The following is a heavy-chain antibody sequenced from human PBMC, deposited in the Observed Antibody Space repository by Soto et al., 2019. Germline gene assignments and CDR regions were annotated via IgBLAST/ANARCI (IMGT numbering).Heavy chain of an antibody. CDR2: IYSGGST. Sequence: GGSLRLSCAASGFTVSSNYMSWVRQAPGKGLEWVSVIYSGGSTYYADSVKGRFTISRHNSKNTLYLQMNSLRAEDTAVYYCARDGRTGTTRYFDYWGQGTLVTVSS. V-gene: IGHV3-53*04. J-gene: IGHJ4*02. D-gene: IGHD1-7*01. CDR1: GFTVSSNY. CDR3: ARDGRTGTTRYFDY.